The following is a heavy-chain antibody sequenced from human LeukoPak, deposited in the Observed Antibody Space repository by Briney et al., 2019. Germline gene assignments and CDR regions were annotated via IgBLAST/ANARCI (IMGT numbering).Heavy chain of an antibody. D-gene: IGHD3-22*01. CDR1: GYTFTGYG. J-gene: IGHJ4*02. V-gene: IGHV1-18*01. Sequence: ASVKVSCKASGYTFTGYGISWVRQAPGQGLEWMGWISAHNGNTNYAQKLQGRVTMTTDTSTSTAYMELRSLRSDDTAVYYCARDLGDSSGYYYRSLDYWGQGTLVTVSS. CDR3: ARDLGDSSGYYYRSLDY. CDR2: ISAHNGNT.